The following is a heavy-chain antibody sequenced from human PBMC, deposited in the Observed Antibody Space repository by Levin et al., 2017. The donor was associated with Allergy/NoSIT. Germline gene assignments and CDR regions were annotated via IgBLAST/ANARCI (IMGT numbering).Heavy chain of an antibody. CDR1: GFSFNTYG. CDR2: ITSDGSNK. D-gene: IGHD1-26*01. CDR3: AKGGDFDY. J-gene: IGHJ4*02. Sequence: GGSLRLSCAASGFSFNTYGIQWVRQAPGKGLEWVALITSDGSNKYYADPVKGRFTISRDNSKNTVYLQMNSLRAEDTAIYYCAKGGDFDYWGLGTVVTVSS. V-gene: IGHV3-30*18.